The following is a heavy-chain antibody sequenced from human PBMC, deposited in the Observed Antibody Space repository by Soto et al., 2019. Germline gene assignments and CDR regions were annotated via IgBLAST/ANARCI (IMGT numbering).Heavy chain of an antibody. CDR3: ARRGKGGGVDS. V-gene: IGHV4-59*08. D-gene: IGHD1-26*01. CDR1: GGSISSYY. Sequence: QVQLQESGPGLVKPSETLSLTCTVSGGSISSYYWSWIRQPPGKGLEWIGYIYYSGSTNYNPSLKSRVTISVDTSKNQFSLKLSSVTAADTAVYYCARRGKGGGVDSWGQGTLVTVSS. CDR2: IYYSGST. J-gene: IGHJ4*02.